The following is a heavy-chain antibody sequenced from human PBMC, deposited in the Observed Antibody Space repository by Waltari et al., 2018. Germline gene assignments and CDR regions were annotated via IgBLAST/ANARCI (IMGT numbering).Heavy chain of an antibody. V-gene: IGHV1-69*01. Sequence: QVQLVQSGPEVKKPGSSVKVSCKASGGTFNNHAITCVRQAPGQGLEWMGGILPFLDSPNYAQTYQGRVTIAANQSTTTAYMELSSLTAEDTAIYYCATDSAHSYTSTWQRNFYYMDVWGKGTTVTVSS. CDR3: ATDSAHSYTSTWQRNFYYMDV. J-gene: IGHJ6*03. CDR1: GGTFNNHA. D-gene: IGHD6-13*01. CDR2: ILPFLDSP.